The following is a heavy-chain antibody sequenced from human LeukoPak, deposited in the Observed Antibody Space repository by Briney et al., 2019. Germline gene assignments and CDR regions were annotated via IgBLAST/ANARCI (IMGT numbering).Heavy chain of an antibody. CDR1: GGTFSSYA. CDR3: ARDGLHIAAADPYYFDY. Sequence: SVKVSCKASGGTFSSYAISWVRQAPGRGLEWMGGIIPIFGTANYAQKFQGRVTITADESTSTAYMELSSLRSEDTAVYYCARDGLHIAAADPYYFDYWGQGTLVTVSS. D-gene: IGHD6-13*01. J-gene: IGHJ4*02. V-gene: IGHV1-69*13. CDR2: IIPIFGTA.